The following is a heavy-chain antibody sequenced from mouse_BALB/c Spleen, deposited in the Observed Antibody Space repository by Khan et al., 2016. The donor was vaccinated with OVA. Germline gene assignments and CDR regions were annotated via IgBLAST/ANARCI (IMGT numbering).Heavy chain of an antibody. CDR2: ISTGGHYT. J-gene: IGHJ3*01. Sequence: EVRLVESGGDLVKPGGSLKLSCAASGFTFSTYGMSWVRQTPDKRLEWVATISTGGHYTYYPDSVKGRFTISRDNAKNTLYLQMTSLKSEGTALFYCARLAYYYDSEGFAYWGQGTLVTVSA. V-gene: IGHV5-6*02. D-gene: IGHD1-1*01. CDR3: ARLAYYYDSEGFAY. CDR1: GFTFSTYG.